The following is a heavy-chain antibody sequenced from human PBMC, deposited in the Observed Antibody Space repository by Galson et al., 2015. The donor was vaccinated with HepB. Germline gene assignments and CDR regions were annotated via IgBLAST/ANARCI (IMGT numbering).Heavy chain of an antibody. CDR3: VKGQDGEPYTYFDY. CDR2: ISGSGDST. CDR1: GFTFSSYA. J-gene: IGHJ4*02. V-gene: IGHV3-23*01. Sequence: SLRLSCAASGFTFSSYAMSWVRQAPGKGLEWVSSISGSGDSTYYADSVKGRFTISRDNSKNTLYLQMNSLRAEDTAVYYCVKGQDGEPYTYFDYWGQGTLVTVSS. D-gene: IGHD1-14*01.